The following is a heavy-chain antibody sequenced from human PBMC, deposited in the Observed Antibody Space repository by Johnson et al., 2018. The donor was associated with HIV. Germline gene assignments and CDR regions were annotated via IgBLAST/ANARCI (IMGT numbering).Heavy chain of an antibody. CDR2: TRNKANSYTT. D-gene: IGHD2-2*01. J-gene: IGHJ3*02. Sequence: VQLVESGGGLVQPGGSLRLSCAASGFTFSDHYMDWVRQAPGKGLEWVGRTRNKANSYTTEYAASVKGRFTISRDDSKNSLYLQMNSLKTEDTAVYYCARGDCSITSCPRNAFDIWGQGTMVTVSS. CDR1: GFTFSDHY. CDR3: ARGDCSITSCPRNAFDI. V-gene: IGHV3-72*01.